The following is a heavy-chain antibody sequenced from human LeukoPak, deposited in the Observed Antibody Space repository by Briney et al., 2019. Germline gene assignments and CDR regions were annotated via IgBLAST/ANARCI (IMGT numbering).Heavy chain of an antibody. CDR1: GFTFSSYA. CDR3: VKARDSLGYGDYGFDY. D-gene: IGHD4-17*01. CDR2: ISGSGGST. Sequence: GGSLRLSCAASGFTFSSYAMSWVRQAPGKGLEWVSGISGSGGSTYYADSVKGRFTISRDNSKNTLYLQMSSLRAEDTAVYYCVKARDSLGYGDYGFDYWGQGTLVTVSS. J-gene: IGHJ4*02. V-gene: IGHV3-23*01.